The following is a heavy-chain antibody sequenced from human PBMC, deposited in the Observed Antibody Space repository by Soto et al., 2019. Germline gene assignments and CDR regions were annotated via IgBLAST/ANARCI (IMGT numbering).Heavy chain of an antibody. Sequence: TSETLSLTCTVSGGSVSSDSYYWSWIRQPPGKGLEWIGHIFNSGSTNYNPPLKSRVTISRDTSKNQLSLRLSSVTAADTAVYFCSRVGFESSSSSLDYWGQGTLVTVSS. D-gene: IGHD6-6*01. CDR3: SRVGFESSSSSLDY. J-gene: IGHJ4*02. CDR2: IFNSGST. CDR1: GGSVSSDSYY. V-gene: IGHV4-61*01.